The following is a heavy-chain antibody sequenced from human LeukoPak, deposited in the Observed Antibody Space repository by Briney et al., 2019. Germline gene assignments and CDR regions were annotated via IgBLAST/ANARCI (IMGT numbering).Heavy chain of an antibody. CDR2: IYYSGST. Sequence: SETLSLTCAVYGGSFSGYYWSWIRQPPGKGLEWIGYIYYSGSTNYNPSLKSRVTISVDTSKNQFSLKLSSVTAADTAVYYCASGIAVAGTGYFDLWGRGTLVTVSS. V-gene: IGHV4-59*01. CDR3: ASGIAVAGTGYFDL. D-gene: IGHD6-19*01. J-gene: IGHJ2*01. CDR1: GGSFSGYY.